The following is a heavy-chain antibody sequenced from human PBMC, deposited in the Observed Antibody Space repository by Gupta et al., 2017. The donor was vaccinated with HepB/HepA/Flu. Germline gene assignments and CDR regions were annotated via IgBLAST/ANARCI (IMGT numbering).Heavy chain of an antibody. CDR2: MLYSGST. J-gene: IGHJ4*02. CDR3: ARAMTFGGLFDS. D-gene: IGHD3/OR15-3a*01. Sequence: QVQLKESGPELVKPSETLSLTCTVSGGSITGDYWSWIRQPPGKGLEWIGYMLYSGSTNYNPSLKSRVTMSIDTSKSRFSLKLSSVTGADTAVYYCARAMTFGGLFDSWGQGTLVTVTS. V-gene: IGHV4-59*01. CDR1: GGSITGDY.